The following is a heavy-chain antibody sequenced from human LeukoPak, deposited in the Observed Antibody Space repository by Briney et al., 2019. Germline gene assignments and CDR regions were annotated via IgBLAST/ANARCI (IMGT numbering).Heavy chain of an antibody. CDR2: ISGTDGST. CDR3: ARDLSHHDSSGSLYDP. D-gene: IGHD3-22*01. V-gene: IGHV3-23*01. Sequence: GGSLRLSCAASGFTFYSYAMNWVRQAPGKGLEWVSTISGTDGSTYYADSVKGRFTISRDNSKNTLYLQMNSLTPDDTALYYCARDLSHHDSSGSLYDPWGQGTLVTVSS. CDR1: GFTFYSYA. J-gene: IGHJ5*02.